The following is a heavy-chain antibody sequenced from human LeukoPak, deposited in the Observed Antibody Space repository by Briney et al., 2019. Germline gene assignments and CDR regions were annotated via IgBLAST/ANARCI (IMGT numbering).Heavy chain of an antibody. D-gene: IGHD2-8*01. CDR1: GYTFTSYD. CDR3: ARGGYCTNGVCLREDY. Sequence: ASVKVSCKASGYTFTSYDINWVRQATGQGLEWMGWMNPNSGNTGYAQKFQGRVTMTRNTSISTAYMELSSLRSEDTAVYYCARGGYCTNGVCLREDYWGQGTLVTVSS. J-gene: IGHJ4*02. CDR2: MNPNSGNT. V-gene: IGHV1-8*01.